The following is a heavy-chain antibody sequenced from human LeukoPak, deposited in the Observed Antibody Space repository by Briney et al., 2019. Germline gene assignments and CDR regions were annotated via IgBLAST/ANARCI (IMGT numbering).Heavy chain of an antibody. CDR1: GYTFTSYG. V-gene: IGHV1-2*02. J-gene: IGHJ4*02. CDR2: INPNSGGT. CDR3: ARWVGSKYYFDY. D-gene: IGHD4-11*01. Sequence: GASVKVSCKASGYTFTSYGIIWVRQAPGQGLEWMGWINPNSGGTNYAQKFQGRVTMTRDTSISTAYMELSRLRSDDTAVYYCARWVGSKYYFDYWGQGTLVTVSS.